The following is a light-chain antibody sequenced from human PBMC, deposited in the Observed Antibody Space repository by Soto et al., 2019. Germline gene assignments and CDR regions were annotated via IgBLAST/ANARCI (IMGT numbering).Light chain of an antibody. CDR3: QSYDSSLSGYV. V-gene: IGLV1-40*01. Sequence: QFVLTQPPSVSGAPGQRVTISCTGSSSDIGAGNDVDWYQQLPGTAPKLLIYGNSNRPSGVPDRFSGSKSGTSASLAITGLQAEDEADYYCQSYDSSLSGYVFGTGTKLTVL. J-gene: IGLJ1*01. CDR1: SSDIGAGND. CDR2: GNS.